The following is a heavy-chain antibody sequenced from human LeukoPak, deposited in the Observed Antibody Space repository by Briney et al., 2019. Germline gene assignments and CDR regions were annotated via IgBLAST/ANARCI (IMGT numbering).Heavy chain of an antibody. CDR1: GYTFTSYY. CDR3: ARGHGYCTNGVCYTRGRYFDY. D-gene: IGHD2-8*01. Sequence: ASVKVSCKASGYTFTSYYMHWVRQAPGQGLEWMGIINPSGSSTSYAQKFQGRVTMTRDMSTSTVYMELSSLRSEDTAVYYCARGHGYCTNGVCYTRGRYFDYWGQGTLVTVSS. CDR2: INPSGSST. V-gene: IGHV1-46*01. J-gene: IGHJ4*02.